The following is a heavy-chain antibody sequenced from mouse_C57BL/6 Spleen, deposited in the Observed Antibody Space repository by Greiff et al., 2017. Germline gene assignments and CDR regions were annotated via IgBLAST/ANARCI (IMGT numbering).Heavy chain of an antibody. V-gene: IGHV5-6*01. CDR1: GFTFSSYG. D-gene: IGHD2-4*01. J-gene: IGHJ4*01. Sequence: VQLKESGGDLVKPGGSLKLSCAASGFTFSSYGMSWVRQTPDKRLEWVATISSGGSYTYYPDSVKGRFTISRYNAKNTLYLQMSRLKSEDTAMYYWARPGSYYDYDEEGNAMDYWGQGTSVTVSS. CDR2: ISSGGSYT. CDR3: ARPGSYYDYDEEGNAMDY.